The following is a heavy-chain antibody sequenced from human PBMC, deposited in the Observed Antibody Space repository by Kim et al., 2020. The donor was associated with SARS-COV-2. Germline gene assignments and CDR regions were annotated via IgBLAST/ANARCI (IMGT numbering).Heavy chain of an antibody. J-gene: IGHJ4*02. CDR2: IKSDGTDT. V-gene: IGHV3-74*01. CDR1: GFALSSRW. D-gene: IGHD4-17*01. CDR3: VRDRGDYPTYFDS. Sequence: GGSLRLSCAASGFALSSRWMHWVRQPPGKGLVWVSRIKSDGTDTSYADSVKGRFTIPRDNAKNTVFLQMDSLRVEDTAVYHCVRDRGDYPTYFDSWGQGTLVTVSS.